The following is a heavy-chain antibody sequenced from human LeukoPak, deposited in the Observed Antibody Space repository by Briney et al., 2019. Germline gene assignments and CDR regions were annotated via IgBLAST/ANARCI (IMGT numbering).Heavy chain of an antibody. V-gene: IGHV3-30*02. CDR2: IRYDGSNK. D-gene: IGHD4-17*01. CDR1: GFTFSSYG. CDR3: AKDATVTTGYYFDY. J-gene: IGHJ4*02. Sequence: GGSLRLSCAASGFTFSSYGMHWVRQAPGKGLEWVAFIRYDGSNKYYADSVKGRFTISRDNSKNTLYLQTNSLRAENTAVYYCAKDATVTTGYYFDYWGQGTLVTVSS.